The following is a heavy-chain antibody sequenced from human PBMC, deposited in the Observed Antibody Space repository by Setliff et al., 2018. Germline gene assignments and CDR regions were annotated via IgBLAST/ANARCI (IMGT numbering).Heavy chain of an antibody. V-gene: IGHV3-30-3*01. J-gene: IGHJ4*02. Sequence: GGSLRLSCAASGFTFSDYAMDWVRQAPGKGLEWVAVISRDGSNKYYAESVKGRFTISRDNSKNTVYLQMNSLKVEDTALYYCARDSSGWYNFDYWGQGTVVTVSS. D-gene: IGHD6-19*01. CDR1: GFTFSDYA. CDR2: ISRDGSNK. CDR3: ARDSSGWYNFDY.